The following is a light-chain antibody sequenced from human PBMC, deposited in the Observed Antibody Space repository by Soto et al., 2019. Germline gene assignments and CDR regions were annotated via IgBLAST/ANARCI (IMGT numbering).Light chain of an antibody. CDR1: QSVSSY. Sequence: EIVLTQSPATLSLSPGERATLSCRASQSVSSYLAWYQQKPGQAPRLLIYDAFNRATGIPARFSGSGSGTDFTLTISSLEPEDFAVYYCQHRSLWPITFGQGTRLEIK. V-gene: IGKV3-11*01. J-gene: IGKJ5*01. CDR2: DAF. CDR3: QHRSLWPIT.